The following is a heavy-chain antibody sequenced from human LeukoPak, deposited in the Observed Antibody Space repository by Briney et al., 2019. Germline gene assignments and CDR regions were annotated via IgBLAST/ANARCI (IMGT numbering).Heavy chain of an antibody. CDR1: GGSFSGYY. D-gene: IGHD5-12*01. J-gene: IGHJ4*02. CDR3: ARIQWLRYFDY. CDR2: INHSGST. V-gene: IGHV4-34*01. Sequence: PSETLPLTCAVYGGSFSGYYWSWIRQPPGKGLEWIGEINHSGSTNYNPSLKSRVTISVDTSKNQFSLKLSSVTAADTAVYYCARIQWLRYFDYWGQGTLVTVSS.